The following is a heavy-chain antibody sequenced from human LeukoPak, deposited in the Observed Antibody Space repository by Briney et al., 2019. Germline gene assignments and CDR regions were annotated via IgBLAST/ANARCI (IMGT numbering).Heavy chain of an antibody. V-gene: IGHV3-23*01. CDR2: ISGSGAST. D-gene: IGHD1-26*01. J-gene: IGHJ5*01. CDR1: GFTFSNAW. Sequence: GGSLRLSCAASGFTFSNAWMTWVRQAPGKGLEWVSSISGSGASTYYSDSVKGRFTISRDNSKNTVYLQMNSLSVEDTAVYYCAKDQSRVGASDPFDSWGQGTLVTVSS. CDR3: AKDQSRVGASDPFDS.